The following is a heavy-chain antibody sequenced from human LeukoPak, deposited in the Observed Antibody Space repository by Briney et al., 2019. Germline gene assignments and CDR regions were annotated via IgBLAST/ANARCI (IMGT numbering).Heavy chain of an antibody. CDR2: ITGSGNGT. CDR1: GFPFKTYA. D-gene: IGHD6-19*01. Sequence: PGGSLRLSCAASGFPFKTYAMTWFRQSPGKGLEWVSTITGSGNGTYYADSVKGRFTISSDNSNNTLYLQMSSLRVEDTAVFYCATSGGPTRPHWGQGTLVTASS. J-gene: IGHJ4*02. V-gene: IGHV3-23*01. CDR3: ATSGGPTRPH.